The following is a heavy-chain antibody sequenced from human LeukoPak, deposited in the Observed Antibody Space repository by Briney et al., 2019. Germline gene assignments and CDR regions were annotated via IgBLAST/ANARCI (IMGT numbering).Heavy chain of an antibody. J-gene: IGHJ5*02. D-gene: IGHD4-23*01. CDR1: GGSISSYY. CDR3: ARVLRWSFNWFDP. CDR2: IYTSGST. Sequence: SETLSLTCTVSGGSISSYYWSWIRQPAGKGLEWIGRIYTSGSTNYNPSLKSRVTMSVDTSKNQFSLKLSSVTAADTAVYYCARVLRWSFNWFDPWAREPWSPSPQ. V-gene: IGHV4-4*07.